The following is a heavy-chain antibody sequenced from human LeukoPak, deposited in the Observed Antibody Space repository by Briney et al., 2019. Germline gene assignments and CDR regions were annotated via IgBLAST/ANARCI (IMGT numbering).Heavy chain of an antibody. V-gene: IGHV3-74*01. CDR2: INIDGSTT. J-gene: IGHJ4*02. D-gene: IGHD1-1*01. CDR1: GCSFSSYW. Sequence: QPGGSLRLSCAASGCSFSSYWMHWVRQAPGKGLVWVSRINIDGSTTTYADSVKGRFTISRDNAKNTLSLQMNSLRAEDTAVYYCISDHTGHDDYWGQGTLVTVSS. CDR3: ISDHTGHDDY.